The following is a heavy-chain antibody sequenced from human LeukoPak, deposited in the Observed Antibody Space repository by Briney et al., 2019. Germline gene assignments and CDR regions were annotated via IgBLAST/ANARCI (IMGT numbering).Heavy chain of an antibody. CDR1: GYTFTGYY. J-gene: IGHJ4*02. CDR2: INPNSGGT. V-gene: IGHV1-2*02. D-gene: IGHD4-17*01. Sequence: ASVKVSCKASGYTFTGYYMHWVRQAPGQGLEWMGWINPNSGGTNYAQKFQGRVTMTRDSSISTAYMELSRLRSDDTAVYYCARSRVTTVTSPGGYWGQGTLVTVSS. CDR3: ARSRVTTVTSPGGY.